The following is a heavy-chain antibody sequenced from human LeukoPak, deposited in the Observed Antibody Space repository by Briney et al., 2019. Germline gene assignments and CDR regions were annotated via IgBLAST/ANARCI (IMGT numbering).Heavy chain of an antibody. CDR3: ATDLGFGYGALGDY. D-gene: IGHD3-10*01. CDR1: GYTLTELS. J-gene: IGHJ4*02. Sequence: ASVKVSCKVSGYTLTELSMHWARQAPGKGLEWMGGFDPEDGETIYAQKFQGRVTMTEDTSTDTANMELSSLRSEDTAVYYCATDLGFGYGALGDYWGQGTLVTVSP. V-gene: IGHV1-24*01. CDR2: FDPEDGET.